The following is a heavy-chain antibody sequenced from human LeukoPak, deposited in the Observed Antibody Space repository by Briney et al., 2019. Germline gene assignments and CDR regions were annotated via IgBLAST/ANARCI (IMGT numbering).Heavy chain of an antibody. D-gene: IGHD1-26*01. Sequence: ASVKVSCKASGYTFTSYYMHWVRQAPGQGLEWMGWINPNSGATNYAQNFQGRVTMTRDTSISTAYMELSRLRSDDTAVYYCARLGVQWELLYWGQGTLVTVSS. CDR2: INPNSGAT. J-gene: IGHJ4*02. CDR1: GYTFTSYY. V-gene: IGHV1-2*02. CDR3: ARLGVQWELLY.